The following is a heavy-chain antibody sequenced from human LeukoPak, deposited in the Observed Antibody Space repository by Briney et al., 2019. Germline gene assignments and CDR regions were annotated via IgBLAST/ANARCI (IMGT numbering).Heavy chain of an antibody. CDR3: ARVKRYFDWLPPNDAFDI. CDR1: TFTSYY. CDR2: INPSCNIT. Sequence: TFTSYYMHXVRQAPGQGLEGXGVINPSCNITSYAQKFQGRVTMTMDTSTSTVYMELSSLRSEDTAVYYCARVKRYFDWLPPNDAFDIWGQGTMVTVSS. J-gene: IGHJ3*02. V-gene: IGHV1-46*01. D-gene: IGHD3-9*01.